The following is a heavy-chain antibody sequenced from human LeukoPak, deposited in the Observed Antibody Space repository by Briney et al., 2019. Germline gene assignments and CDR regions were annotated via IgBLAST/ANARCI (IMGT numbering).Heavy chain of an antibody. CDR3: ARPNPRSWDFDY. CDR1: GYSFTTYW. J-gene: IGHJ4*02. D-gene: IGHD3-10*01. V-gene: IGHV5-51*01. Sequence: GESLKISCKGSGYSFTTYWIGWVRQMPGKGLEWMGIIYPGDSDTRYSPSFQGQVTISADKSITTAYLQWSSLKASDTAVYYCARPNPRSWDFDYWGQGTLVTVSS. CDR2: IYPGDSDT.